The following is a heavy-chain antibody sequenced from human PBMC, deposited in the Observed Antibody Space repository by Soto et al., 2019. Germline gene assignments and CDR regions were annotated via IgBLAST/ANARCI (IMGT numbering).Heavy chain of an antibody. D-gene: IGHD3-3*01. CDR3: ARHPYTIFGVVTNFDY. V-gene: IGHV4-39*01. CDR2: IYYSGST. J-gene: IGHJ4*02. Sequence: SETLSLTCTVSGGSISSSSYYWGWIRQPPGKGLEWIGSIYYSGSTYYNPSLKSRVTISVDTSKNQFSLKLSSVTAADTAVYYCARHPYTIFGVVTNFDYWGQGTLVTVSS. CDR1: GGSISSSSYY.